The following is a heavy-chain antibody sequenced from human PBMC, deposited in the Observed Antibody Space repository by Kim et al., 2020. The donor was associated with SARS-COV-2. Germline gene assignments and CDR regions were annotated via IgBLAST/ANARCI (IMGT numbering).Heavy chain of an antibody. CDR3: AKPGIAPHFDY. D-gene: IGHD6-13*01. V-gene: IGHV4-30-2*04. Sequence: TYYNPSLKSRVTISVDTSKNQFSLKLSAVTAADTAVYYCAKPGIAPHFDYWGQGTLVTVSS. J-gene: IGHJ4*02. CDR2: T.